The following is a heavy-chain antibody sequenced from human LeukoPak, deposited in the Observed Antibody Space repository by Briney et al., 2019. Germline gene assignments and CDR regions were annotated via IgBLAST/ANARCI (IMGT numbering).Heavy chain of an antibody. J-gene: IGHJ4*02. CDR2: TYCRSKWYN. D-gene: IGHD6-19*01. CDR1: GDSVSSNSGA. V-gene: IGHV6-1*01. CDR3: ARGGTSSGPGFDY. Sequence: SQTLSLTCAISGDSVSSNSGAWNWIRQSPSRGLEWLGRTYCRSKWYNEYAVSVKSRISINPDTSKNQFSLQLNSVTPEDTAVYYCARGGTSSGPGFDYWGQGTPVIVSA.